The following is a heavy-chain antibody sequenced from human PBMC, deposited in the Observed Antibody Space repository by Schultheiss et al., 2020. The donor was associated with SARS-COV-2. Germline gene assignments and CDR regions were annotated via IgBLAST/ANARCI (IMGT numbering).Heavy chain of an antibody. V-gene: IGHV3-33*08. J-gene: IGHJ3*01. CDR1: GFTFSSYA. D-gene: IGHD3-10*01. CDR2: IWSDGSNK. Sequence: GESLKISCAASGFTFSSYAMHWVRQAPGKGLEWVAVIWSDGSNKFYSDSVRGRFTISRDNSNNTLYLEMNDLRADDTSVYYCTRAIRGAFDAWGQGTMVTVSS. CDR3: TRAIRGAFDA.